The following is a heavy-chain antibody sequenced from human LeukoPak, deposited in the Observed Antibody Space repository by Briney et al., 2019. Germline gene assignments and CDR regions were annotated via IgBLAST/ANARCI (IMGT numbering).Heavy chain of an antibody. CDR2: IYYSGST. CDR1: GGSISSYY. V-gene: IGHV4-59*01. J-gene: IGHJ2*01. Sequence: PSETLPLTCTVSGGSISSYYWSWIRQPPGKGLEWIGYIYYSGSTNYNPSLKSRVTISVDTSKNQFSLKLSSVTAADTAVYYCARWLQPPPYWYFDLWGRGTLVTVSS. D-gene: IGHD5-24*01. CDR3: ARWLQPPPYWYFDL.